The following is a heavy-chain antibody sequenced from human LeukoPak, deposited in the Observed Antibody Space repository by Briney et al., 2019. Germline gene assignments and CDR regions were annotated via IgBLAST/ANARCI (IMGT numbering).Heavy chain of an antibody. CDR3: AKDRIHSGRGYFFDY. D-gene: IGHD1-26*01. V-gene: IGHV4-39*07. CDR1: GCSISSSRYY. J-gene: IGHJ4*02. Sequence: PSETLSLTCIVSGCSISSSRYYWGGIRHPPGEGVEWIGSIYYSGSSYYNPSLKSRDTISVDTSKNQLSLKLSPVTAADTAVYYCAKDRIHSGRGYFFDYWGQRTLVTVSS. CDR2: IYYSGSS.